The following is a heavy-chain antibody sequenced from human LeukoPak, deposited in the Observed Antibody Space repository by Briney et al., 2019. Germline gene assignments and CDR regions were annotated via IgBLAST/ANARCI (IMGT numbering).Heavy chain of an antibody. D-gene: IGHD3-22*01. J-gene: IGHJ4*02. CDR2: ISGSGGST. Sequence: PGGSLRLSCAASGFTFSSYAMSWVRQAPGKGLEWVSAISGSGGSTYYADSVKGRFTISRDNSKNTLYLQMNSLRAGDTAVYYCAKDLTEYYDSSGQGYFDYWGQGTLVTVSS. CDR3: AKDLTEYYDSSGQGYFDY. V-gene: IGHV3-23*01. CDR1: GFTFSSYA.